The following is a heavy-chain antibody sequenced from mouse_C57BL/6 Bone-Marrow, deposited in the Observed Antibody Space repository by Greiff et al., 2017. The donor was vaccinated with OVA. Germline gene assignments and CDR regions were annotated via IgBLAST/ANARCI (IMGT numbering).Heavy chain of an antibody. CDR1: GYTFTDYE. Sequence: QVQLQQPGAELVRPGASVTLSCKASGYTFTDYEMPWVKQTPVHGLEWIGAIDPETGGTAYNQKFKGKAILTADKSSSTAYMELRSLPSEASAVYYCTRGYSNYNAMDYWGQGTSVTVSS. CDR2: IDPETGGT. CDR3: TRGYSNYNAMDY. D-gene: IGHD2-5*01. J-gene: IGHJ4*01. V-gene: IGHV1-15*01.